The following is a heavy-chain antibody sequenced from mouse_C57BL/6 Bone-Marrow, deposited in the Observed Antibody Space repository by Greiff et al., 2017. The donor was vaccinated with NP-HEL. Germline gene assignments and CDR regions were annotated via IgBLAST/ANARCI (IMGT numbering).Heavy chain of an antibody. D-gene: IGHD1-1*01. Sequence: VHVKQSGPELVKPGASVKISCKASGYSFTDYNMNWVKQSNGKSLEWIGVINPNYGTTSYNQKFKGKATLTVDQSSSTAYMQLNSLTSEDSAVYYCARSYYYGSSNDYWGQGTTLTVSS. CDR3: ARSYYYGSSNDY. J-gene: IGHJ2*01. CDR1: GYSFTDYN. CDR2: INPNYGTT. V-gene: IGHV1-39*01.